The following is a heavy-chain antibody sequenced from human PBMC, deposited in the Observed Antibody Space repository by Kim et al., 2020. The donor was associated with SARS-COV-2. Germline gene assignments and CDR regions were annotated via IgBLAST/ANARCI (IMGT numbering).Heavy chain of an antibody. CDR2: ITPDGRQT. V-gene: IGHV3-7*01. CDR3: ARDYLGLFNF. J-gene: IGHJ4*01. D-gene: IGHD1-20*01. CDR1: GFTYSDFW. Sequence: GGSLRLSCTASGFTYSDFWMSWVRQAPGKGPEWVANITPDGRQTYYGDSMKGRFTISRDNAKNSLFLQMNSLRPEDTALYYCARDYLGLFNFWGQGTVVT.